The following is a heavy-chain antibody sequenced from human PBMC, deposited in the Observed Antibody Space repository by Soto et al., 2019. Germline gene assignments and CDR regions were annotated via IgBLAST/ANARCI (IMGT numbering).Heavy chain of an antibody. CDR1: GFTFDDYT. D-gene: IGHD4-4*01. J-gene: IGHJ6*02. CDR3: AKDSYDYTQAPYYYYGMDV. CDR2: ISWDGGST. V-gene: IGHV3-43*01. Sequence: GGPLRLSCAASGFTFDDYTMHWVRQAPGKGLEWVSLISWDGGSTYYADSVKGRFTISRDNSKNSLYLQMNSLRTEDTALYYCAKDSYDYTQAPYYYYGMDVWGQGTTVTVSS.